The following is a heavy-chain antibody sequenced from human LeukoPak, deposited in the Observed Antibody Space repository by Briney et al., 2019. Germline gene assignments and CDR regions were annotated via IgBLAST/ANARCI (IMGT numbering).Heavy chain of an antibody. J-gene: IGHJ4*02. CDR2: ISAYNGNT. V-gene: IGHV1-18*01. Sequence: ASVKVSCKASGYTFTSYGISWVRQAPGQGLEWMGWISAYNGNTNYAQRLQGRATITTDTSTSTAFMELRSLRSDDTAVYYCARGFPPRMYYDSSGYYSYYFDYWGQGTLVTVSS. CDR3: ARGFPPRMYYDSSGYYSYYFDY. D-gene: IGHD3-22*01. CDR1: GYTFTSYG.